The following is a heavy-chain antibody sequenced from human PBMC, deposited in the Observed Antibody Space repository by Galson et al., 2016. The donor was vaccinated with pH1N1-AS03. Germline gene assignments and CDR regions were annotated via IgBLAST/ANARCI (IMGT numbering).Heavy chain of an antibody. CDR2: IKQDGSVE. CDR1: GFTFCSYW. V-gene: IGHV3-7*01. D-gene: IGHD4-23*01. J-gene: IGHJ4*02. CDR3: ARAVGGGDSF. Sequence: SLRLSCAASGFTFCSYWMTWVRQAPGKGLEWVANIKQDGSVEYYVDSVKGRFTISRDNAKNSLYLQMNSLRDEDTAVYYCARAVGGGDSFWGQGTLVTVSA.